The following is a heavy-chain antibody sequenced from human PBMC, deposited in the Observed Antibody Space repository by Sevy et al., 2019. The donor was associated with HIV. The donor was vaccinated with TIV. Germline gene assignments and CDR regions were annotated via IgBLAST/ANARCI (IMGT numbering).Heavy chain of an antibody. CDR1: GFTFSSYW. CDR2: IKQGGSEK. Sequence: GGSLRLACAASGFTFSSYWMSWVRQAPGKGLEWVANIKQGGSEKYYVDSVKGRFTISRDNAKNSLYLQMNSLRAEETAGYYCARGGDDGAFDIWGQGTMVTVSS. CDR3: ARGGDDGAFDI. D-gene: IGHD2-21*02. V-gene: IGHV3-7*01. J-gene: IGHJ3*02.